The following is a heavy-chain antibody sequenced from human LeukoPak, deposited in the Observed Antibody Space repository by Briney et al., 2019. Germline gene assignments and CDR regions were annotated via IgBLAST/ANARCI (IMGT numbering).Heavy chain of an antibody. J-gene: IGHJ3*02. CDR1: GGSFSGYY. V-gene: IGHV4-30-4*01. Sequence: SETLSLTCAVYGGSFSGYYWSWIRQPPGKGLEWIGYIYYSGSTYYSPSLKSRVTISVDTSKNQFSLKLSSVTAADTAVYYCARAAVYYYDSSGYPMGDAFDIWGQGTMVTVSS. CDR3: ARAAVYYYDSSGYPMGDAFDI. CDR2: IYYSGST. D-gene: IGHD3-22*01.